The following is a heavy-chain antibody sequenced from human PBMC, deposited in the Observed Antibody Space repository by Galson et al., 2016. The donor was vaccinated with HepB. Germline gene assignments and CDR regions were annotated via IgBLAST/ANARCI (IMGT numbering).Heavy chain of an antibody. J-gene: IGHJ6*02. V-gene: IGHV3-23*01. CDR2: ISGNGYST. CDR1: GFTFNTYA. CDR3: AKPHCSSTNCRRHGNLFHYYYQMDV. D-gene: IGHD2-2*01. Sequence: SLRLSCAASGFTFNTYAMTWVRQAPGKGLEWVSAISGNGYSTYYADSVKGRLTISRDNFKKTLYRQINRLRVEDTAVYYCAKPHCSSTNCRRHGNLFHYYYQMDVGGPGTTVSVSS.